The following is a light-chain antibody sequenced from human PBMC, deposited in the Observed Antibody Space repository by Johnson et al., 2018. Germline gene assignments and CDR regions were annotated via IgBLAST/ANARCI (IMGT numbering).Light chain of an antibody. J-gene: IGLJ1*01. Sequence: QSVLTQPPSVSAAPGQKVTISCSGSSSNIGNNYVSWYQQLPGTAPKLLIYENNKRPSGIPDGFSGSKSGTSATLGITGLQTGDAADYYCGTWDSSLSAGNVFGTGTKVTVL. CDR3: GTWDSSLSAGNV. CDR2: ENN. CDR1: SSNIGNNY. V-gene: IGLV1-51*02.